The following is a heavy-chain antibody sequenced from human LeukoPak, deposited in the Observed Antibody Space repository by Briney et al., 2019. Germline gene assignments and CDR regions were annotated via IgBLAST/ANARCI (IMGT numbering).Heavy chain of an antibody. CDR1: GGTFSSYT. D-gene: IGHD3-22*01. J-gene: IGHJ3*02. Sequence: GASVKVSCKASGGTFSSYTISWVRQAPGQGLEWMGRIIPIFGIANYAQKFQGRVTITADKSTSTAYMELSSLRSEDTAVYYCAREGPTMIVLADAFDIWGQGTMVTVSS. CDR3: AREGPTMIVLADAFDI. V-gene: IGHV1-69*04. CDR2: IIPIFGIA.